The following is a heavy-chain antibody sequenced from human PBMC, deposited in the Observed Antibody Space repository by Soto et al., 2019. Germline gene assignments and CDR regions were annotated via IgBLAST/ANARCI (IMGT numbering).Heavy chain of an antibody. Sequence: GGSLRLSCAASGFTFSTYWMDWVRQTPGKGLEWVSSISSTTNYIYYGDSMKGRFTISRDNAKNSLYLEMNSLRAEDTAVYYCARESEDLTSNFDYWGQGTLVTVSS. V-gene: IGHV3-21*06. J-gene: IGHJ4*02. CDR3: ARESEDLTSNFDY. CDR2: ISSTTNYI. CDR1: GFTFSTYW.